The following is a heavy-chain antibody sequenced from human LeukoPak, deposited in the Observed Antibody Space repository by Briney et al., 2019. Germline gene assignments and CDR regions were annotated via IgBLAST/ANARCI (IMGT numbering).Heavy chain of an antibody. Sequence: SETLSLTCSASGGSISNYYWSWIRQPAGKGLEWIGRIYTSGSTNYNPSLKSRVTMSVDTSKNQFSLKLSSVTAADTAVYYCAGGYDSSGYYAFDIWGQGTMVTVSS. CDR2: IYTSGST. D-gene: IGHD3-22*01. CDR1: GGSISNYY. CDR3: AGGYDSSGYYAFDI. V-gene: IGHV4-4*07. J-gene: IGHJ3*02.